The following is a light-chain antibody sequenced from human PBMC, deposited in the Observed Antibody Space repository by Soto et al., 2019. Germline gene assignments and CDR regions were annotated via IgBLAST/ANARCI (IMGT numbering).Light chain of an antibody. V-gene: IGKV3-15*01. Sequence: IVMTQSPATLSLSPGERATLSCRASQSITSNLAWYQQKPDQAPRLLIYGASTRATGIPARFTGSGSGTEFTLTISSLQSEDFAVYYCQQYSNWPLWTCGQGTKVEIK. CDR2: GAS. J-gene: IGKJ1*01. CDR1: QSITSN. CDR3: QQYSNWPLWT.